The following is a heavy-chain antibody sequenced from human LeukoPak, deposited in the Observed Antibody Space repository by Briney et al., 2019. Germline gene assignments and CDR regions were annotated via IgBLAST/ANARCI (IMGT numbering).Heavy chain of an antibody. V-gene: IGHV1-24*01. D-gene: IGHD6-19*01. Sequence: GASVRVSCKVSGYTLTELSMHWVRQAPGKGLEWMGGFDPEDGETIYAQKFQGRVTMTEDTSTDTAYMELSSLRSEDTAVYYCATGLGIAVAGRQDGSYWGQGTLVTVSS. J-gene: IGHJ4*02. CDR2: FDPEDGET. CDR1: GYTLTELS. CDR3: ATGLGIAVAGRQDGSY.